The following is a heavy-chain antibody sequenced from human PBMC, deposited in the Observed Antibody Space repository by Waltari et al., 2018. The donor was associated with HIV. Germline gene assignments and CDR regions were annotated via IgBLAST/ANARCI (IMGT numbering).Heavy chain of an antibody. CDR2: INWNGGST. Sequence: EVQLVVSGGGVVRPGGSLRRSCVASGLNLDDYGMSWVRQAPGKGLEWVSGINWNGGSTGYADSVKVRFSISRDNAKNSLYLQMNSLRAEDTALYYCARDYGSGSYYNYWGQGTLVTVSS. D-gene: IGHD3-10*01. V-gene: IGHV3-20*04. CDR3: ARDYGSGSYYNY. J-gene: IGHJ4*02. CDR1: GLNLDDYG.